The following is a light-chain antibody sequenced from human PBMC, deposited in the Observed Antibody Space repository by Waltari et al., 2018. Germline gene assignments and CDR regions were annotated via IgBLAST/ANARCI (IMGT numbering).Light chain of an antibody. CDR3: AAWDDSLNAVL. CDR1: SSNIGSNT. V-gene: IGLV1-44*01. Sequence: QSVLPQPPSASGTPGPRVTLSCSGSSSNIGSNTVNWYQQLPGTAPKLLINSNNQRPSGVPDRFSGSKSGTSASLAISGLQSEDEADYYCAAWDDSLNAVLFGGGTKLTVL. J-gene: IGLJ2*01. CDR2: SNN.